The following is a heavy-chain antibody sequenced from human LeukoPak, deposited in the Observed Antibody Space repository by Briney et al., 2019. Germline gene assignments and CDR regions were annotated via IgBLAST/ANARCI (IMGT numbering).Heavy chain of an antibody. CDR3: AKKPYDFWSGYCDY. J-gene: IGHJ4*02. Sequence: GGSLRLSCAASGFTVSSNYMSWVRQAPGKGLEWVSAISGSGDSTHYADSVKGRFTISRDNSKNTLYLQMNSLRAEDTAVYYCAKKPYDFWSGYCDYWGQGTLVTVSS. CDR2: ISGSGDST. D-gene: IGHD3-3*01. CDR1: GFTVSSNY. V-gene: IGHV3-23*01.